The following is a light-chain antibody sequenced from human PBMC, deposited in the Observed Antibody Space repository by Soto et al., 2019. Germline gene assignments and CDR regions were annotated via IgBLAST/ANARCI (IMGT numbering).Light chain of an antibody. J-gene: IGKJ1*01. Sequence: EIVMTQSPATLSVSPGERATLSCRASQSVSSNLAWYQQKLGQAPRLLIYDASNRATGVPARFSGSGSGTDFTLTISSLQSEDFAFFYCQQYDGWPRTFGQGTKVDI. CDR2: DAS. V-gene: IGKV3D-15*01. CDR3: QQYDGWPRT. CDR1: QSVSSN.